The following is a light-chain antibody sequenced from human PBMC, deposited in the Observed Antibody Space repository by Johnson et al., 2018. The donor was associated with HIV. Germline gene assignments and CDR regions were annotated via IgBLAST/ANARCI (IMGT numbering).Light chain of an antibody. CDR2: EDD. CDR1: SSNIGKNH. CDR3: GTRDSNLSVDFV. Sequence: QSILTQPPSVSAAPGQKVTISCSGSSSNIGKNHVSWYQQFPGTAPKLLVYEDDKRPSDIPDRFSGSKSGTSATLGFTGLQHGDEAESSWGTRDSNLSVDFVFGTGTKFTVL. J-gene: IGLJ1*01. V-gene: IGLV1-51*02.